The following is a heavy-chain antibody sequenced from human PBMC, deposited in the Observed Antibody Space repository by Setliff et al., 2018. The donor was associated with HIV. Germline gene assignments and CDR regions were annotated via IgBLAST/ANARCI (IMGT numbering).Heavy chain of an antibody. Sequence: SETLSLTCTFSGDSISSGNYYWSWIRQPAGKGLEWIGRIYSTGSTNYNPSLKSRVTISSDTSKNLFSLKLTTVTAADAAVYYCTRDTGYILSGYRPHWYFDLWGRGTLGTVS. CDR1: GDSISSGNYY. D-gene: IGHD3-9*01. CDR2: IYSTGST. J-gene: IGHJ2*01. V-gene: IGHV4-61*02. CDR3: TRDTGYILSGYRPHWYFDL.